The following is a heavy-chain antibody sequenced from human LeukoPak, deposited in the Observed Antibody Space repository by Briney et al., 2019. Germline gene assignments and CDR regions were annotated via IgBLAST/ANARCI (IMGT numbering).Heavy chain of an antibody. Sequence: GASLKISCTCAGSCFTSSWIGWVRPMPGKGLEWMGIIYPGDSDNRHSTSFQGQATISADKSITTAYLQWSSLKASDTAMYYCARQTGYCSSTSCYRWNYWGQGTLVTVSS. CDR2: IYPGDSDN. D-gene: IGHD2-2*02. J-gene: IGHJ4*02. V-gene: IGHV5-51*01. CDR1: GSCFTSSW. CDR3: ARQTGYCSSTSCYRWNY.